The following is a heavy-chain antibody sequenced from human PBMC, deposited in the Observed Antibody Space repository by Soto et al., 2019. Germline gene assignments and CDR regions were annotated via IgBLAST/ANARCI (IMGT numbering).Heavy chain of an antibody. D-gene: IGHD5-12*01. CDR3: VKAVLGGYDLFDY. J-gene: IGHJ4*02. Sequence: LRLSCSASGFTFSSYAMHWVRQAPGKGLEYVSAISSNRGSTYYADSVKGRFTISRDNSKNTLYLQMSSLRAEDTAVYYCVKAVLGGYDLFDYWGQGTLVTVSS. CDR1: GFTFSSYA. CDR2: ISSNRGST. V-gene: IGHV3-64D*06.